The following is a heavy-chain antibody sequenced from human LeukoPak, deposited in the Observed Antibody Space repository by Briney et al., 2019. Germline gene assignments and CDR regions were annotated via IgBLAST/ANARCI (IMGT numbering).Heavy chain of an antibody. CDR2: IHYSGST. CDR3: ARVPLHSSGWIFDY. CDR1: GDPISTGGYY. D-gene: IGHD6-19*01. J-gene: IGHJ4*02. Sequence: SQTLSLTCSVSGDPISTGGYYWSWIRQHPGKGLEWIGYIHYSGSTDYNPSLKSRVTLSLDTSKNQFSLKLSSVTAEDTAVYYCARVPLHSSGWIFDYWGQGILVTVSS. V-gene: IGHV4-31*03.